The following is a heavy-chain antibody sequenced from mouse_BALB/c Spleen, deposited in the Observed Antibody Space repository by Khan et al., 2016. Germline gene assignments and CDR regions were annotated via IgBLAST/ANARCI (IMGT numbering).Heavy chain of an antibody. V-gene: IGHV5-17*02. CDR1: GFTFSGFG. CDR2: ITSGSTNI. CDR3: ARMGGSYAMDY. J-gene: IGHJ4*01. Sequence: EVELVESGGDLVQPGGSRKLSCAASGFTFSGFGMHWVRQAPEKGLEWVAYITSGSTNIYYADTVKGRFTISRDNPKNTLFLQMTSVRSEDTAMYYCARMGGSYAMDYWGQGTSVTVSS.